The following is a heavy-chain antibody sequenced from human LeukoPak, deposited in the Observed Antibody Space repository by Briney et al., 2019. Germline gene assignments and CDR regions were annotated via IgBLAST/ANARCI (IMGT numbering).Heavy chain of an antibody. V-gene: IGHV3-21*01. D-gene: IGHD2-8*01. CDR3: ASLYATYFDY. CDR2: IISSSNYI. J-gene: IGHJ4*02. Sequence: GGSLRLTCAASGFTLSSYSMNWVRQAPGKGLEWVSSIISSSNYIYYADSVKGRFTISRDNAKNLLYLQMNSLRAEDTAVYYCASLYATYFDYWGQGALVTVSS. CDR1: GFTLSSYS.